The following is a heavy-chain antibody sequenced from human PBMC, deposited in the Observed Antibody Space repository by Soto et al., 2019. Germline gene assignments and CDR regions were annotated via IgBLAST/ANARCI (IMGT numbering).Heavy chain of an antibody. V-gene: IGHV1-69*13. CDR3: ARDANYSSAWFDP. CDR1: GGTFSSYA. D-gene: IGHD1-7*01. J-gene: IGHJ5*02. Sequence: SVKVSCKASGGTFSSYAISCVRQAPGQGLEWMGGIIPIFGTANYAQKFQGRVTITADESTSTAYMELSSLRSEDTAVYYCARDANYSSAWFDPWGQGTLVTVS. CDR2: IIPIFGTA.